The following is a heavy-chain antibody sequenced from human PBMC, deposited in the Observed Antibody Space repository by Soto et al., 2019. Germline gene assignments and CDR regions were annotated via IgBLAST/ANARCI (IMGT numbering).Heavy chain of an antibody. J-gene: IGHJ4*02. D-gene: IGHD7-27*01. V-gene: IGHV3-7*01. CDR1: EFSFSSYW. CDR2: INQDGSEK. CDR3: ARGHWGREY. Sequence: EVHLVESGGGLVQPGGSLRLSCEASEFSFSSYWMSWVRQAPGKGLEWVANINQDGSEKYYVDSVKGRFTISRDNAKNSLYLQMNSLRVEETAVYYWARGHWGREYWGQGTLVTVSS.